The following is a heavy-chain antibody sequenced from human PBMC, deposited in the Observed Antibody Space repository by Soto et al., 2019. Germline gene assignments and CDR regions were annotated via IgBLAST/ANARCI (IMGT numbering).Heavy chain of an antibody. J-gene: IGHJ6*02. Sequence: QVQLVQSGAEVKTPGASVRVSCKASGYTFTGYYIHWVREAPGQGLEWMGWINPQTGGTSYGQKFQGRVTLSRDTSINTAYLELRRLRFDDAAVYFCARERYQVISDGMDVWGQGTTVTVSS. V-gene: IGHV1-2*02. CDR2: INPQTGGT. CDR1: GYTFTGYY. D-gene: IGHD2-2*01. CDR3: ARERYQVISDGMDV.